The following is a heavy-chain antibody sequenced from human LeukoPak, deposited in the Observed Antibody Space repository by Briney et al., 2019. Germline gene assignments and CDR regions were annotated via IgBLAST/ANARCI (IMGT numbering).Heavy chain of an antibody. CDR2: ISCSGNNT. D-gene: IGHD6-6*01. V-gene: IGHV3-23*01. J-gene: IGHJ2*01. Sequence: GGSLSHSCAATGCTFSSYAMNWVRQAAGKGLEWVSVISCSGNNTYIADPVKGRFTISRDISKNTLSLQMNSLRAEDTAVYYCAKGHTGSSYPSNDLWGQGALDSLLWG. CDR1: GCTFSSYA. CDR3: AKGHTGSSYPSNDLWGQGALDSLL.